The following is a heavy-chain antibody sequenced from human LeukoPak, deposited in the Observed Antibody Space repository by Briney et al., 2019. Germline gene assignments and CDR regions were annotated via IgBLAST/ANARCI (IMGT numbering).Heavy chain of an antibody. V-gene: IGHV3-30*18. CDR2: ISYDGRNK. CDR3: AKDWHTVTSFDY. Sequence: PGGSLRLSCAASGXTFGSYGMHWVRQAPGKGLEWVAVISYDGRNKYYVDSVKGRFTISRDNSKNTLYLQMNSLRAEDTAVYYCAKDWHTVTSFDYWGQGTLVTVSS. D-gene: IGHD4-17*01. CDR1: GXTFGSYG. J-gene: IGHJ4*02.